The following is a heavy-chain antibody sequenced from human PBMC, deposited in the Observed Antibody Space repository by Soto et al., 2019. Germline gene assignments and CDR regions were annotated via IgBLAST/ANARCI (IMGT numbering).Heavy chain of an antibody. CDR1: GGSISSSSYY. CDR2: IYYSGST. CDR3: AHGSGSYDYYYYMDV. J-gene: IGHJ6*03. V-gene: IGHV4-39*01. D-gene: IGHD3-10*01. Sequence: LSETLSLTCTVSGGSISSSSYYWGWIRQPPGKGLEWIGSIYYSGSTYYNPSLKSRVTISVDTSKNQFSLKLSSVTAADTAVYYCAHGSGSYDYYYYMDVWGKGTTVTVSS.